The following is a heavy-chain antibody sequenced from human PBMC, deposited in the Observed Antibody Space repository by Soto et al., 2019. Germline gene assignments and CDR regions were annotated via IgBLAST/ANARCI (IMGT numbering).Heavy chain of an antibody. CDR3: ARTSVDKFDY. D-gene: IGHD3-9*01. CDR1: GGSISSYY. V-gene: IGHV4-59*01. CDR2: IYYSGST. Sequence: PSETLSLTCTVSGGSISSYYWSWIRQPPGKGLEWIGYIYYSGSTNYNPSLKSRVTISVDTSKNQFSLKLSSVTAADTAVYYCARTSVDKFDYWGQGTLVTVSS. J-gene: IGHJ4*02.